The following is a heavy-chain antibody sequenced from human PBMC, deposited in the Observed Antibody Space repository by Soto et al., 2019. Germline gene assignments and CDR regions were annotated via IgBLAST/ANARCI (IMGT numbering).Heavy chain of an antibody. CDR2: ISGSGGST. Sequence: QPGGSLRLSCAASGFTFSTYAMSWVRQAPGKGLEWVSAISGSGGSTYYADSVKGRFTISRDNSKNTLYLQMNSLRAEDTAVYYCARVPNLTYYDFWSGLSLPGMDVWGQGTTVTVSS. CDR1: GFTFSTYA. CDR3: ARVPNLTYYDFWSGLSLPGMDV. V-gene: IGHV3-23*01. J-gene: IGHJ6*02. D-gene: IGHD3-3*01.